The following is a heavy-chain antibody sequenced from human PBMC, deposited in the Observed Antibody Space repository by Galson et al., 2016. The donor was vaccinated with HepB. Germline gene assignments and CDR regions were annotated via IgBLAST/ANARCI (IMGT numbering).Heavy chain of an antibody. CDR1: GFKMGNYN. CDR2: ISGSGTYI. J-gene: IGHJ4*02. V-gene: IGHV3-21*01. D-gene: IGHD6-19*01. Sequence: SLRLSCAASGFKMGNYNMHWVRQAPGKGLEWVSSISGSGTYIYYADSVKGRFTISRDNAKSSVYLRMNSLRAEDTAVYYCARDPAVTGLYYFDNWGQGTLVTVSS. CDR3: ARDPAVTGLYYFDN.